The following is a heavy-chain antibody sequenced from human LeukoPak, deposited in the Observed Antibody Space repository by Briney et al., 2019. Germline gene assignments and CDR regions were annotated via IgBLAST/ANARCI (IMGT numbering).Heavy chain of an antibody. CDR3: ARARGVWGSYRKSFYYGMDG. Sequence: SETLSLTCTVSGGSISSYYWSWIRQPPGKGLEWIGYIYYSGSTNYNPSLKSRVTISVDTSKNQFSLKLSSVTAADTAVYYCARARGVWGSYRKSFYYGMDGWGQGTTVT. CDR2: IYYSGST. V-gene: IGHV4-59*01. J-gene: IGHJ6*02. CDR1: GGSISSYY. D-gene: IGHD3-16*02.